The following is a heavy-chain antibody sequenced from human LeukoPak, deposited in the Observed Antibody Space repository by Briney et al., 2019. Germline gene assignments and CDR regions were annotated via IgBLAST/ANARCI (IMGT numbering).Heavy chain of an antibody. CDR2: IYYSGST. J-gene: IGHJ6*03. CDR1: GGSISSYY. Sequence: PSETLSLTCTVSGGSISSYYWSWIRQPPGKGLEWIGYIYYSGSTNYNPSLKSRVTISVDTSKNQFSLKLSSVTAADTAVYYCARDPRGNGYMDVWGKGTTVTVSS. D-gene: IGHD4-23*01. CDR3: ARDPRGNGYMDV. V-gene: IGHV4-59*01.